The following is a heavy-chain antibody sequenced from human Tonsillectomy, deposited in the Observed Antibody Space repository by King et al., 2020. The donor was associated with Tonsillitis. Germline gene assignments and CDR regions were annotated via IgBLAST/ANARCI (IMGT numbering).Heavy chain of an antibody. CDR2: INHSGRT. J-gene: IGHJ4*02. CDR1: GGSFSTYY. D-gene: IGHD3-3*01. CDR3: ARGSLTIFGVAPHY. Sequence: VQLQQWGAGLLKPSETLSLTCAVYGGSFSTYYWSWIRQPPGKGLEWIGEINHSGRTNYNPSLKSRVNISVVTSKNQFSLKVSSVTAADTALYYCARGSLTIFGVAPHYWGQGTLVTVSS. V-gene: IGHV4-34*01.